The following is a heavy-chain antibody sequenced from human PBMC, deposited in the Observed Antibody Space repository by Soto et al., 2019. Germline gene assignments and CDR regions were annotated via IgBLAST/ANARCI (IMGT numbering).Heavy chain of an antibody. CDR2: ISGSGGST. CDR3: AKDFRPRPCYYYGMDV. Sequence: EVQLLESGGGLVQPGGSLRLSCAASGFTFSSYAMSWVRQAPGKGLEWVSAISGSGGSTYYAYSVKGRFTISRDNSKNTLYLQMNSLRAEDTAVYYCAKDFRPRPCYYYGMDVWGQGTTVTVSS. CDR1: GFTFSSYA. J-gene: IGHJ6*02. V-gene: IGHV3-23*01.